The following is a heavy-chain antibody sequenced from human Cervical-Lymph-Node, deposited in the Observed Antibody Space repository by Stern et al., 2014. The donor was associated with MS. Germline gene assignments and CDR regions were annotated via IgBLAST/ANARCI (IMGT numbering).Heavy chain of an antibody. CDR2: INSDGSST. Sequence: EVQLVESGGGLVQPGGSLRLSCAASGFTFSSYWMHWVRQAPGQGLEWVSRINSDGSSTSYADSVKGRFTNSTDNSTNTLYLQMNSLRAEDTAVYYCARDPSYCGGDCYANWFDPWGQGTLVTVSS. V-gene: IGHV3-74*01. CDR1: GFTFSSYW. CDR3: ARDPSYCGGDCYANWFDP. D-gene: IGHD2-21*02. J-gene: IGHJ5*02.